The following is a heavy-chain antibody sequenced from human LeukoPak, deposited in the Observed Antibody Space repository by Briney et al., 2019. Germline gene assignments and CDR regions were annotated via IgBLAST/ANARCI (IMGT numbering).Heavy chain of an antibody. CDR1: GGSITNYY. CDR3: ARASVTYYYYYYMDV. CDR2: IHYSGST. V-gene: IGHV4-59*01. Sequence: PSEAPSLTCTVSGGSITNYYWTWLRQPPGKGLEWIGYIHYSGSTNYNPSLKSRVTISVDTSKNQFSLKLCSVTAADTAVYYCARASVTYYYYYYMDVWGKGTTVTVSS. D-gene: IGHD4-11*01. J-gene: IGHJ6*03.